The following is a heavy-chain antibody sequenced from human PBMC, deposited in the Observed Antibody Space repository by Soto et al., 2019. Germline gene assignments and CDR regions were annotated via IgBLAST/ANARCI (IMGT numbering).Heavy chain of an antibody. CDR3: AREFSARQFDY. CDR2: IYTSGST. CDR1: GGSISSYY. V-gene: IGHV4-4*07. J-gene: IGHJ4*02. D-gene: IGHD6-6*01. Sequence: PSETLCITCTVSGGSISSYYWSWIRQPAGKGLEWIGRIYTSGSTNYNPSLKSRVTMSVDTSKNQFSLKLSSVTAADTAVYYCAREFSARQFDYWGQGTLVTVSS.